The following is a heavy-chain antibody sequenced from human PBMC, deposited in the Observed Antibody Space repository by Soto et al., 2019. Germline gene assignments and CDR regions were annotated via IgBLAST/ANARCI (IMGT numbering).Heavy chain of an antibody. J-gene: IGHJ4*02. CDR1: GFTFRNHW. V-gene: IGHV3-7*01. CDR3: ARAHIAGWKFDY. CDR2: IRQDGNEN. D-gene: IGHD6-19*01. Sequence: GGSLRLFCAASGFTFRNHWMSWVRQAPGEGLEWVANIRQDGNENYYVDAVNGRFTTSRDNTKNLFYLQMNSLRAEDTAVYYCARAHIAGWKFDYWGRGVLVTVS.